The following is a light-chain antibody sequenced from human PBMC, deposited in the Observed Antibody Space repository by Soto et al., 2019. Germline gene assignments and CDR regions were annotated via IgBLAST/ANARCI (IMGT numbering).Light chain of an antibody. CDR1: QSVSSCY. J-gene: IGKJ1*01. CDR3: QQYGTSPWT. CDR2: GAS. Sequence: DIVLTQSPGTLYLSPVERATLSCRSSQSVSSCYVAWYHQRPGQAPRLLIYGASTRATGIPDRFSGSGSGTDFTLTISRLEPEDFAVYYCQQYGTSPWTFGQGTKVDIK. V-gene: IGKV3-20*01.